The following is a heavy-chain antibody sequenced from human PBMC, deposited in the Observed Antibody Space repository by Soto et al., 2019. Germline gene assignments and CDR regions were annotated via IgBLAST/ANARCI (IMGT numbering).Heavy chain of an antibody. V-gene: IGHV1-18*01. J-gene: IGHJ5*01. CDR1: GYTFSNYG. CDR2: ISIYSDGK. D-gene: IGHD2-2*01. Sequence: ASVKVSCKTSGYTFSNYGITSVRQAPGQPLEWLGWISIYSDGKNYAQNFQGRVSMTTDTSTTTAYMERRSLRSDDTAVYYCARVVPGAEAWFGSWGQGTLVTVSS. CDR3: ARVVPGAEAWFGS.